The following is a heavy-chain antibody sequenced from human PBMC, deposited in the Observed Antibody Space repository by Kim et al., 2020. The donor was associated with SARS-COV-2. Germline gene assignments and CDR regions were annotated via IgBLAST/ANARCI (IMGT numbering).Heavy chain of an antibody. J-gene: IGHJ5*02. CDR1: GLTFNRYS. V-gene: IGHV3-48*02. CDR2: ISSSSSIR. D-gene: IGHD3-10*01. CDR3: ARETGSGSYYWFDP. Sequence: GGSLRLSCAASGLTFNRYSMNWVRQAPGKGLEWVSYISSSSSIRYYAESVKGRCTISRDNAKNSLYLQMNSLRDEDTAAYYCARETGSGSYYWFDPWGEG.